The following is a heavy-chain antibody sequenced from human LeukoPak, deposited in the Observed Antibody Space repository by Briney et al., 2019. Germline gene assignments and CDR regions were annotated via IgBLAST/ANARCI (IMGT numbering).Heavy chain of an antibody. D-gene: IGHD1-26*01. CDR2: ISSSSSYI. CDR3: ARDLTSSGSHNAFDI. V-gene: IGHV3-21*01. Sequence: GGSLRLSCAASGFTFSSYSMNWVRQAPGKGLEWVSSISSSSSYIYYAGSVKGRFTISRDNAKNSLYLQMNSLRAEDTAVYYCARDLTSSGSHNAFDIWGQGTMVTVSS. J-gene: IGHJ3*02. CDR1: GFTFSSYS.